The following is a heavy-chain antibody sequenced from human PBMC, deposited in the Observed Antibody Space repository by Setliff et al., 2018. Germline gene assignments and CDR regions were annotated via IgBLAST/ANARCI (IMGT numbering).Heavy chain of an antibody. CDR3: ARDNDKDFDF. J-gene: IGHJ4*02. Sequence: GGSLRLSCVASGFSFSDYYMSWIRQAPGKGLEWVSYISVSGSYIDYADSVKGRFTISRDNAKNSLYLQISSLRVEDTAVYYCARDNDKDFDFWGQGTLVTVSS. D-gene: IGHD1-1*01. CDR2: ISVSGSYI. CDR1: GFSFSDYY. V-gene: IGHV3-11*05.